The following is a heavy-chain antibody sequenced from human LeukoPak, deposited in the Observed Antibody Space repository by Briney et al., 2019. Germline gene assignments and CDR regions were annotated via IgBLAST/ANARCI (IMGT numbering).Heavy chain of an antibody. CDR1: GYSLSSGYY. CDR2: IYHSGST. CDR3: AREGKITMVRGVIRYYYMDV. J-gene: IGHJ6*03. V-gene: IGHV4-38-2*02. Sequence: SETLSLTCSVSGYSLSSGYYWGWIRQPPGKGLEWIATIYHSGSTYYNPSLKSRVTISVDTSKNQFSLKLSSVTAADTAVYYCAREGKITMVRGVIRYYYMDVWGKGTTVTISS. D-gene: IGHD3-10*01.